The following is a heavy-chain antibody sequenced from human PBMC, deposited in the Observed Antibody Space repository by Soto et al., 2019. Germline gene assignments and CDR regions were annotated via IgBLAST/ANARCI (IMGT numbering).Heavy chain of an antibody. CDR1: GYTFTSYG. D-gene: IGHD4-17*01. CDR3: ARVVNRFYGGNSADNWFDP. V-gene: IGHV1-18*01. J-gene: IGHJ5*02. Sequence: ASVKVSCKASGYTFTSYGISWVRQAPGQGLEWMGWISAYNGNTNYAQKLQGRVTMTTDTSTSTAYMELRSLRSDDTAMYYCARVVNRFYGGNSADNWFDPWGQGTLVTVSS. CDR2: ISAYNGNT.